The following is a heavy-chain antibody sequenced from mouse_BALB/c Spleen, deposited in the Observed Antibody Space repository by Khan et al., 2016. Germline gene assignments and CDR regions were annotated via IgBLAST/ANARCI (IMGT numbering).Heavy chain of an antibody. D-gene: IGHD1-1*01. CDR2: INTYTGEP. J-gene: IGHJ2*01. CDR1: GYTFTNYG. Sequence: LVESGPELKKPGETVKISCKASGYTFTNYGMNWVKQAPGKGLKWMGWINTYTGEPTYTDDFKGRFAFSLETSASTAYLQIINLKNEDTATYFCARSGDIYDFDYWGQGTTLTVSS. CDR3: ARSGDIYDFDY. V-gene: IGHV9-3-1*01.